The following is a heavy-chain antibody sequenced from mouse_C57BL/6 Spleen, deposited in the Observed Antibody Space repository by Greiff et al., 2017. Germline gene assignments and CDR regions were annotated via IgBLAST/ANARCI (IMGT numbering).Heavy chain of an antibody. CDR3: ARHEDYSNYGAMDY. D-gene: IGHD2-5*01. CDR1: GFSLTSYG. V-gene: IGHV2-6-1*01. CDR2: IWSDGST. Sequence: VKLMESGPGLVAPSQSLSITCTVSGFSLTSYGVHWVRQPPGKGLEWLVVIWSDGSTTYNSALKSRLSISKDNSKSQVFLKMNSLQTDDTAMYYCARHEDYSNYGAMDYWGQGTSVTVSS. J-gene: IGHJ4*01.